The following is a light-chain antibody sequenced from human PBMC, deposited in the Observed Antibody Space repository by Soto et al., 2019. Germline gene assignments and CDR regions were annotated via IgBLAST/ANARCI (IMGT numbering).Light chain of an antibody. CDR1: QSVSRSY. Sequence: IVLTQYPATLYVSPGERATLSCRASQSVSRSYLAWYQQKPGLAPRLLIYDASSRATGIPDRFIGSGSGTDFPLTIRRMEPEDFAVYYCQQYNNWPPFGGGTKVDIK. CDR3: QQYNNWPP. CDR2: DAS. V-gene: IGKV3D-20*01. J-gene: IGKJ4*01.